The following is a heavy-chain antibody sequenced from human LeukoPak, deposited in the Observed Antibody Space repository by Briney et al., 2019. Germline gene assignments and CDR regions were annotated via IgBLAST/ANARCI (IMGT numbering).Heavy chain of an antibody. Sequence: SGPALVKPTQTLTLTCTFSGLSLSTSGVGVGWIRQPPGKALEWLALIYWNDDKRYSPSLKSRLTITKDTSKSQVVLTMTNMDPVDTATYYCAHSTRTQINDYWGQGTLVTVSS. J-gene: IGHJ4*02. D-gene: IGHD2-2*01. CDR1: GLSLSTSGVG. CDR2: IYWNDDK. CDR3: AHSTRTQINDY. V-gene: IGHV2-5*01.